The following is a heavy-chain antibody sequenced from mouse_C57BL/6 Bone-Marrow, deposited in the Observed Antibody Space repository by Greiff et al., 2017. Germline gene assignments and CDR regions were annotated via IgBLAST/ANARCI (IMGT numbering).Heavy chain of an antibody. CDR2: IDPENGDT. Sequence: EVQLQQSGAELVRPGASVKLSCTASGFNIKDDYMHWVQQRPEQGLEWIGWIDPENGDTEYASKVQGKATITADPSSNTAYLQLSSLSAEDTAVYYGTAHCYGLDYWGQGTTLTVSS. D-gene: IGHD1-2*01. CDR3: TAHCYGLDY. J-gene: IGHJ2*01. CDR1: GFNIKDDY. V-gene: IGHV14-4*01.